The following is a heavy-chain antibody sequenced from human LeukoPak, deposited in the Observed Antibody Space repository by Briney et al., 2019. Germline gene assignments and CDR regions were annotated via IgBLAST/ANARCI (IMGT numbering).Heavy chain of an antibody. CDR2: VYNTDNT. CDR3: ARQYRNYYFDY. D-gene: IGHD5-12*01. Sequence: GGSLRLSCAASGFTVSSNHMSWVRQAPGKGLEWVSIVYNTDNTYYVDSVKGRFTISRDNSKNTLYLQMNSLRAEDTAVYYCARQYRNYYFDYWGQGALVTVS. J-gene: IGHJ4*02. CDR1: GFTVSSNH. V-gene: IGHV3-53*01.